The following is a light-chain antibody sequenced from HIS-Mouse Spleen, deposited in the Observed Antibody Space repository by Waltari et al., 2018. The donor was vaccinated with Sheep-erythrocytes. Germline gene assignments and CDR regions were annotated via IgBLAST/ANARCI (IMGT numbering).Light chain of an antibody. CDR2: DVS. J-gene: IGLJ1*01. CDR3: CSYAGSYNHV. V-gene: IGLV2-11*01. Sequence: QSALTQPRSVSGSPGQSVTIPCPGTSSDVGGSNYVSRYQQHPGKAPNLMIYDVSKRPSGVPDRFSGSKSGNTASLTISGLQAEDEADYYCCSYAGSYNHVFATGTKVTVL. CDR1: SSDVGGSNY.